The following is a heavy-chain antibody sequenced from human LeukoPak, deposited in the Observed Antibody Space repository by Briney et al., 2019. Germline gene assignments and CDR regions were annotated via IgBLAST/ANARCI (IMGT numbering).Heavy chain of an antibody. J-gene: IGHJ4*02. CDR1: GFTFSSYS. CDR2: ISSSSSTI. V-gene: IGHV3-48*04. Sequence: GSLRLPCAASGFTFSSYSMNWVRQAPGKGLEWVSYISSSSSTIYYADSVKGRFTISRDNAKNSLYLQMNSLRAEDTAVYYCARGWFGEFDYWGQGTLVTVSS. CDR3: ARGWFGEFDY. D-gene: IGHD3-10*01.